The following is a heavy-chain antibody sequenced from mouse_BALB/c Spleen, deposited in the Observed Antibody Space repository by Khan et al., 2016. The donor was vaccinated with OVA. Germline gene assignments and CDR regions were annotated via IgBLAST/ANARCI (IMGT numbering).Heavy chain of an antibody. CDR3: ATHLTGSFAY. V-gene: IGHV5-6*01. Sequence: EVQLLESGGDLVKPGGSLKLSCAASGFTFSPYSMSWVRQTPDKRLEWVATISSDGDYTYYPDSVKGRFNISRDNAKNTLYLQMSSLKSEDTAIYDCATHLTGSFAYWGQGTLVTVSA. J-gene: IGHJ3*01. CDR2: ISSDGDYT. D-gene: IGHD4-1*01. CDR1: GFTFSPYS.